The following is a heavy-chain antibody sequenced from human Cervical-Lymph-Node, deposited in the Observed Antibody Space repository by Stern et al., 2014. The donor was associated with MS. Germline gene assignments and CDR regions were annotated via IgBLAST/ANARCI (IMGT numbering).Heavy chain of an antibody. CDR2: FDPEDGET. V-gene: IGHV1-24*01. Sequence: DQLVESGAEVKKPGASVKVSCKVSGYTLTELSMHWVRQAPGKGLEWMGGFDPEDGETIYAQKFQGRGTMTEDTSTDTAYMELSSLRSEDTAVYYCATDRDDFRSGYSAPTKGYGLDVWGQGTTVTFTS. CDR1: GYTLTELS. J-gene: IGHJ6*02. CDR3: ATDRDDFRSGYSAPTKGYGLDV. D-gene: IGHD3-3*01.